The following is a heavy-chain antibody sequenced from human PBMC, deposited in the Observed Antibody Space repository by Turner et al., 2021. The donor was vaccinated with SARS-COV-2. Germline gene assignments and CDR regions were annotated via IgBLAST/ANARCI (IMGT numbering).Heavy chain of an antibody. D-gene: IGHD5-12*01. CDR1: GGSLSGYY. Sequence: QVQLHQWGAGLLKPSETLSLTCAVSGGSLSGYYWSWIRQPPGKGLEWIGEINHSGYTNYNPSLKSRVTISVDTSKNQISLKLNSVTAADTALYYCARVDIVSTNYFDPWGQGTLVTVSS. J-gene: IGHJ5*02. CDR2: INHSGYT. V-gene: IGHV4-34*01. CDR3: ARVDIVSTNYFDP.